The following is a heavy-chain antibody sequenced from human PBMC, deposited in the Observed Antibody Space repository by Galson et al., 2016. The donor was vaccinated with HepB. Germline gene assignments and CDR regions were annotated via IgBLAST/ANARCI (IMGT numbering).Heavy chain of an antibody. J-gene: IGHJ3*02. Sequence: SETLSLACTVSGGSISTSDFYWAWIRQPPGRGLEWVGSLYYPEITYYNPSLKSRVTISIDTSKSQLSLKLISVTAAYTAVYYCTRSGLFTDAFDICGQGPMVTVSS. CDR2: LYYPEIT. V-gene: IGHV4-39*07. D-gene: IGHD2-21*01. CDR3: TRSGLFTDAFDI. CDR1: GGSISTSDFY.